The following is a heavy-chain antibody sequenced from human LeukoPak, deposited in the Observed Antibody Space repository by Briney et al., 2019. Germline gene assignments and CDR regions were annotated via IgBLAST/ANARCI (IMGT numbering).Heavy chain of an antibody. CDR1: GYTFTGYY. J-gene: IGHJ6*03. V-gene: IGHV1-18*04. CDR3: ARDSSIAVAPTLHMDV. CDR2: ISAYNGNT. D-gene: IGHD6-19*01. Sequence: ASVKVSCKASGYTFTGYYMHWVRQAPGQGLEWMGWISAYNGNTNYAQKLQGRVTMTTDTSTSTAYMELRSLRSDDTAVYYCARDSSIAVAPTLHMDVWGKGTTVTVSS.